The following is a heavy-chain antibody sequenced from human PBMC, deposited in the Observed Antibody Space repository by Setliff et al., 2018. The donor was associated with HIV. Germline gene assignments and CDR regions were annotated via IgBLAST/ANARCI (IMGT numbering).Heavy chain of an antibody. J-gene: IGHJ6*03. Sequence: SVKVSCKASGGTFSNYAISWVRQAPGQGLEWMGGVIPIFGIANYAQKFQGRVAMTGDKSTSTAYMELSSLRSEDTAVYYCARGGYSEYSPYYYYHMDVWGKGTTVTVSS. D-gene: IGHD4-4*01. CDR2: VIPIFGIA. CDR3: ARGGYSEYSPYYYYHMDV. CDR1: GGTFSNYA. V-gene: IGHV1-69*10.